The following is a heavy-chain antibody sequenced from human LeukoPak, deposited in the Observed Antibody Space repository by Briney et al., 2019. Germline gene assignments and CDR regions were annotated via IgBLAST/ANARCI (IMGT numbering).Heavy chain of an antibody. CDR2: ISVYNGNT. V-gene: IGHV1-18*01. Sequence: GASVPVSCKASGYTFTSYGISWVRQAPGQGLEWMGWISVYNGNTNYAQKVKGRVTMTTDTSTSTAYMELRSLRSDDTAVYYCAKVVGSVWYDYWGQGTMVTVSS. D-gene: IGHD3-16*01. J-gene: IGHJ4*02. CDR3: AKVVGSVWYDY. CDR1: GYTFTSYG.